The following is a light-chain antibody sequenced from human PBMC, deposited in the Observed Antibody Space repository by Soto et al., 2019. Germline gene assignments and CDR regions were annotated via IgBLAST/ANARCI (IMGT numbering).Light chain of an antibody. CDR2: EVS. Sequence: QSALTQPPSASGSPGQSVAISCTGTSSDVGGYNYVSWYQQHPGKAPKLIIYEVSKRPSGVPDRFSGSKAGNTASLTVSGLQAEDEADYYCSSFAGSSHVVFGGGTQLTVL. V-gene: IGLV2-8*01. J-gene: IGLJ2*01. CDR1: SSDVGGYNY. CDR3: SSFAGSSHVV.